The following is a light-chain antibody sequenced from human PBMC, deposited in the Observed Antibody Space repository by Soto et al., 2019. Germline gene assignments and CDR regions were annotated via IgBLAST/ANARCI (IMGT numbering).Light chain of an antibody. Sequence: DIVMTQSPDSLAVSLGERATINCKSSQSVLFSSTNKNYLAWYQQKPGHPPKLLIYWASTRESGVPDRISGSGSATDFTLTISSLQAEDVAVFYCQQYLTNPPTFGQGTKVEIK. CDR2: WAS. J-gene: IGKJ1*01. CDR1: QSVLFSSTNKNY. CDR3: QQYLTNPPT. V-gene: IGKV4-1*01.